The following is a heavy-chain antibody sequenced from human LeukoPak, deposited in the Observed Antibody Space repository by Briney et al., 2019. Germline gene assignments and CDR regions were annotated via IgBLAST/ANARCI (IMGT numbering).Heavy chain of an antibody. CDR3: ATRTAATGPHFDS. Sequence: GGSLRLSCAASGFTFSSYGMHWVRQAPGKGLEWVAFIRYDGSNKYYADSVKGRFTISRDNSKNTFYLQINSLRPEDTAVYYCATRTAATGPHFDSWGQGTLVTVSS. V-gene: IGHV3-30*02. J-gene: IGHJ4*02. D-gene: IGHD1-14*01. CDR1: GFTFSSYG. CDR2: IRYDGSNK.